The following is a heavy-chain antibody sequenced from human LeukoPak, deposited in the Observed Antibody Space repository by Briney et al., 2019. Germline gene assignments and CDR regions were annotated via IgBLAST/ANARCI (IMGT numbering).Heavy chain of an antibody. V-gene: IGHV4-59*01. CDR3: ARDSDGSGSWDY. D-gene: IGHD3-10*01. CDR1: GGSISSYY. Sequence: SETLSLTCTVSGGSISSYYWSWIRQPPGKGLEYIGYIYYSGSTNYNPSLKSRLTISVDTSKNQFSLKLSSVTAADTAVYYCARDSDGSGSWDYWGQGTLVTVSS. CDR2: IYYSGST. J-gene: IGHJ4*02.